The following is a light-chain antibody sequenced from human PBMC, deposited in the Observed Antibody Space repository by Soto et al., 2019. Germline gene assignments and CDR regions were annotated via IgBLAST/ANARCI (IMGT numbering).Light chain of an antibody. Sequence: QSVLTQPASVSGSPGQSITISCTGTSSDVGGYNYVSWYQQHPGKAPKLMIYDVSNRPSGVSNRFSGSKSGNTASLTISGLQAEDEVDYYCSSYTNSSSLHVFGTGTKVTVL. J-gene: IGLJ1*01. V-gene: IGLV2-14*01. CDR3: SSYTNSSSLHV. CDR2: DVS. CDR1: SSDVGGYNY.